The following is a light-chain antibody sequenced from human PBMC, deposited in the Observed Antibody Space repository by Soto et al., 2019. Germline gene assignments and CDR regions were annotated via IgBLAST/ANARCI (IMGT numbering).Light chain of an antibody. CDR2: DVS. CDR1: SSDVGGYNY. CDR3: CSYAGSYTHV. V-gene: IGLV2-11*01. J-gene: IGLJ1*01. Sequence: QSVLTQPRSVSGSPGQSVTISCTGTSSDVGGYNYVSWYQQHSGKAPKLMIYDVSKRPSGVPDRFSGSKSGNTASLTISGLQAEDEADYYCCSYAGSYTHVFGTGTKLTVL.